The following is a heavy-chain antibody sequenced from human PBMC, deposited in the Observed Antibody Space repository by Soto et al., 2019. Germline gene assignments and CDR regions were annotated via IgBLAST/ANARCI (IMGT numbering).Heavy chain of an antibody. D-gene: IGHD6-13*01. CDR2: VYRTGST. J-gene: IGHJ4*02. CDR3: ARARATIAAAAIFDC. V-gene: IGHV4-30-2*01. CDR1: GGSISSGGYS. Sequence: SETLSLTCAVSGGSISSGGYSWSWIRQPPGKGLEWIGEVYRTGSTNYNPSLESRLTISVDKSKNQFSLKLASVTAADTAVYYCARARATIAAAAIFDCWGQGTLVTVSS.